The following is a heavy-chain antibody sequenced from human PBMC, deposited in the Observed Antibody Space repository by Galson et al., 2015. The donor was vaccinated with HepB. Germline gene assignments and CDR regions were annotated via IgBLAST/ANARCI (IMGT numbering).Heavy chain of an antibody. D-gene: IGHD2-15*01. Sequence: SLRLSCAASGFTFSSYAMLWVRQAPGKGLEWVAVISYDGSNKYYADSVRGRFTISRDNSKNTLYLQMNSQRAEDTAVYYCARDGAGGFDYWGQGTLVTVSS. V-gene: IGHV3-30-3*01. CDR3: ARDGAGGFDY. CDR1: GFTFSSYA. J-gene: IGHJ4*02. CDR2: ISYDGSNK.